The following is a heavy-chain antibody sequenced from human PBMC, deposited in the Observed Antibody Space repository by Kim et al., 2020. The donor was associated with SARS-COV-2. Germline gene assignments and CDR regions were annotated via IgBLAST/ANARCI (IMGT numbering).Heavy chain of an antibody. D-gene: IGHD3-9*01. CDR2: ISASGGST. Sequence: GGSLRLSCAASGFTFSTYAMNWVRQAPGKGLEWVSIISASGGSTFYADSVKGRFTISRDSSKNTLYLQMDSLRADDTAVYYCAKSQSGLAKSVDYWGQGT. CDR3: AKSQSGLAKSVDY. CDR1: GFTFSTYA. V-gene: IGHV3-23*01. J-gene: IGHJ4*02.